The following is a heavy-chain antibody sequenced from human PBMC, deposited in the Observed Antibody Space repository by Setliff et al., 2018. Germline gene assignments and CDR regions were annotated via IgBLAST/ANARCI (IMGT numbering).Heavy chain of an antibody. CDR2: INSNSGST. CDR1: GYTFTSFF. D-gene: IGHD5-12*01. V-gene: IGHV1-2*02. Sequence: ASVKVSCKASGYTFTSFFHQWVRQAPGQGLEWLGWINSNSGSTTYAQKFQGRVTMTRDTSINTVYMELKSLTSDDSAVYYCAREVLGYSGALDFWGRGTLVTVSS. J-gene: IGHJ5*01. CDR3: AREVLGYSGALDF.